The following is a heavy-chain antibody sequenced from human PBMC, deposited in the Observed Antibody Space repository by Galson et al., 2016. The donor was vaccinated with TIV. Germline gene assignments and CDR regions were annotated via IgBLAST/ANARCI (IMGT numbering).Heavy chain of an antibody. CDR1: GDSVSRNGVA. Sequence: CAISGDSVSRNGVAWNWIRQSPSRGLEWLGRTYYTSKWYNDYAVFVKSRITINPDTSRNQFSLQLNSVTPEDTAVYYCARELGLTSGDFDSWGQGTLVTVSS. CDR3: ARELGLTSGDFDS. V-gene: IGHV6-1*01. CDR2: TYYTSKWYN. D-gene: IGHD2-15*01. J-gene: IGHJ4*02.